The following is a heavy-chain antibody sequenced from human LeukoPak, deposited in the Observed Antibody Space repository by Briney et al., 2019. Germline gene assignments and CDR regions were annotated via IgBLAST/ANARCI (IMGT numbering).Heavy chain of an antibody. CDR2: ISAYNGNT. CDR3: ARELWFGELLNPSPFDY. V-gene: IGHV1-18*01. Sequence: ASVKVSCKASGYTFITYGITWLRQAPGQGLEWMGWISAYNGNTNYAQKLQDRVTMTTDTSTSTAYMELRSLRSDDTAVYYCARELWFGELLNPSPFDYWGQGTLVTVSS. J-gene: IGHJ4*02. CDR1: GYTFITYG. D-gene: IGHD3-10*01.